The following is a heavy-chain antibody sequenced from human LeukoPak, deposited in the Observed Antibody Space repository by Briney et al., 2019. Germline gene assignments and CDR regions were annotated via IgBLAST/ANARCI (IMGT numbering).Heavy chain of an antibody. J-gene: IGHJ3*02. V-gene: IGHV1-69*06. D-gene: IGHD6-19*01. CDR1: GGTFSSYA. CDR3: ARDRGSSGPGPHAFDI. CDR2: IIPIFGTA. Sequence: ASVKVSCKASGGTFSSYAISWVRQAPGQGLEWMGGIIPIFGTANYAQKFQGRVTITADKSTSTAYMELSSLRSEDTAVYYCARDRGSSGPGPHAFDIWGQGTMVTVSS.